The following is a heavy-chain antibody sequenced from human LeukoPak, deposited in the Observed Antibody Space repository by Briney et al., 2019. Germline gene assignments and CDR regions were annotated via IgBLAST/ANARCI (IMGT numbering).Heavy chain of an antibody. D-gene: IGHD2-21*01. J-gene: IGHJ4*02. CDR2: ISSGGSAK. Sequence: GGSLRLSCAAAGFTFSSYEMNWVRQAPGKGPEWVSYISSGGSAKYYADSVKGRFTISRDNARDSLYLQMNSLRSEDTAVYYCVKDGCGGECFAYFDFWGQGTLVTVSS. CDR3: VKDGCGGECFAYFDF. CDR1: GFTFSSYE. V-gene: IGHV3-48*03.